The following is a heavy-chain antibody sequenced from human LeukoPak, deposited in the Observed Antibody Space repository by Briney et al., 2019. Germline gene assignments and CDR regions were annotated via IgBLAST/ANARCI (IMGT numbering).Heavy chain of an antibody. CDR3: ARFRTTVTTSNWFDP. CDR2: ISYDGSNK. Sequence: GGSLRLSCAASGFTFSSYAMHWVRQAPGKGLEWVAVISYDGSNKYYADSVKGRFTISRDNSKNTLYLQMNSLRAEDTAVYYCARFRTTVTTSNWFDPWGQGTLVTVSS. V-gene: IGHV3-30-3*01. D-gene: IGHD4-17*01. J-gene: IGHJ5*02. CDR1: GFTFSSYA.